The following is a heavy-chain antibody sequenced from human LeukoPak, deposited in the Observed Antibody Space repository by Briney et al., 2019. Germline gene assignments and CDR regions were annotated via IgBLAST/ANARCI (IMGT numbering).Heavy chain of an antibody. Sequence: PGGSLRLSCAASGFTFSSYGMHWVRQAPGKELEWVAVISYDGSNKYYADSVKGRFTISRDNSKNTLYLQMNSLRAEDTAVYYCAKDRQQLSYTFDPWGQGTLVTVSS. V-gene: IGHV3-30*18. D-gene: IGHD6-13*01. CDR3: AKDRQQLSYTFDP. CDR2: ISYDGSNK. CDR1: GFTFSSYG. J-gene: IGHJ5*02.